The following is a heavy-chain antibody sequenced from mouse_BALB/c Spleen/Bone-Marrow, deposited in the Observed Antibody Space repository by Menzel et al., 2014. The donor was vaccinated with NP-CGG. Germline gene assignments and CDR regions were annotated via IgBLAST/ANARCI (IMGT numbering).Heavy chain of an antibody. CDR2: IDPANGNT. CDR3: ATTDSSGVFAY. D-gene: IGHD3-2*01. V-gene: IGHV14-3*02. Sequence: EVQLQQPGAELVKPGASVKLSCTASGFNIKDTYMHWVKQRPEQGLEWIGRIDPANGNTKYDPKFQGKATITADTSSNTAYLQLSSLTSEDTAVYYCATTDSSGVFAYWGQGTLVTVSA. J-gene: IGHJ3*01. CDR1: GFNIKDTY.